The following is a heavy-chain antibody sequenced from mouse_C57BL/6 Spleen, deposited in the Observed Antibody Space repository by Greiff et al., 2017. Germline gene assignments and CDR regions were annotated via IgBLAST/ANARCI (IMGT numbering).Heavy chain of an antibody. Sequence: VKLQESGPELVKPGASVKISCKASGYAFSSSWMHWVKQRPGKGLEWIGRIYPGDGDTKYNGKFKGKATLTADKSSSTAYMQLSSLTSEDSAVSFCARHYGGYYFGVRGPGTTLTVST. CDR1: GYAFSSSW. D-gene: IGHD1-2*01. J-gene: IGHJ2*01. CDR2: IYPGDGDT. V-gene: IGHV1-82*01. CDR3: ARHYGGYYFGV.